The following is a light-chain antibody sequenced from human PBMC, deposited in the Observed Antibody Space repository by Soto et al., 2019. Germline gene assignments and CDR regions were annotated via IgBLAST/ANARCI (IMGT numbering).Light chain of an antibody. V-gene: IGKV1-39*01. J-gene: IGKJ1*01. CDR2: AAS. Sequence: DIQMTQSPSSLSASVGDRVTITCRASQSISSYLNWCQQKPGKAPKLLIYAASSLQSGVPSRFSGSGSGTEFTLTISSLQPDDFATYYCQQYNSYSWTFGQGTKVDIK. CDR3: QQYNSYSWT. CDR1: QSISSY.